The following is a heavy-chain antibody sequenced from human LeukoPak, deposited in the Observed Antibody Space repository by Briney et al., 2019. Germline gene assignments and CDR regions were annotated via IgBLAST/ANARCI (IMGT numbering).Heavy chain of an antibody. CDR1: GGSISPYF. Sequence: SETLSLTCTVSGGSISPYFWSWIRQPPGRGLEWIGYIYYSGSTGYNPSLKSRVTISVDTSKNQFSLKLSSVTAADTAVYYCATMGFDYWGQGTLVTVSS. D-gene: IGHD3-16*01. J-gene: IGHJ4*02. CDR2: IYYSGST. CDR3: ATMGFDY. V-gene: IGHV4-59*01.